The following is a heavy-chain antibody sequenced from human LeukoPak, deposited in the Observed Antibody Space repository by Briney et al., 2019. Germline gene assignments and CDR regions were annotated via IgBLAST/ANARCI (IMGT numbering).Heavy chain of an antibody. D-gene: IGHD5-12*01. CDR1: GFTFSSYA. CDR2: IRFDGSNI. J-gene: IGHJ6*04. CDR3: AKDPTYSGYGGLDV. Sequence: GGSLRLSCAASGFTFSSYAMHWVRQAPGKGLEWVTYIRFDGSNIYYAEAVKGRFTISRDNSKNTLFLQMNRLRADDTAVYYCAKDPTYSGYGGLDVWGKGTTVTISS. V-gene: IGHV3-30*02.